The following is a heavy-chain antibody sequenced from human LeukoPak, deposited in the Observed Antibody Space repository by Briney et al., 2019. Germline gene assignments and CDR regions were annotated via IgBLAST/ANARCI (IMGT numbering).Heavy chain of an antibody. Sequence: GGSLRLSCAASGFTVSSNYMSWVRRAPGKGLEWVSAISGSGGSTYYADSVKGRFTISRDNSKNTLYLQMNSLRAEDTAVYYCAKGVTFGGVIVMEFDYWGQGTLVTVSS. CDR3: AKGVTFGGVIVMEFDY. J-gene: IGHJ4*02. CDR1: GFTVSSNY. CDR2: ISGSGGST. V-gene: IGHV3-23*01. D-gene: IGHD3-16*02.